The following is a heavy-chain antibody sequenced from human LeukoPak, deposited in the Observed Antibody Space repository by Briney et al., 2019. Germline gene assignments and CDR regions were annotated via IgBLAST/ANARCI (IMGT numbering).Heavy chain of an antibody. CDR3: AGITMVRGVIGNWFDP. J-gene: IGHJ5*02. CDR2: IIPILGIA. Sequence: ASVKVSCKASGGTFSSYAISWVRQAPGQGLEWMGRIIPILGIANYAQKFQGRVTITADKSTSTAYMELSSLRSEDTAAYYCAGITMVRGVIGNWFDPWGQGTLVTVSS. CDR1: GGTFSSYA. D-gene: IGHD3-10*01. V-gene: IGHV1-69*04.